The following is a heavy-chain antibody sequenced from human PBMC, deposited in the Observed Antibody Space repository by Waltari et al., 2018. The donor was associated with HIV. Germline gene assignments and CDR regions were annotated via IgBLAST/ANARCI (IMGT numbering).Heavy chain of an antibody. Sequence: QLQLQESGPGLVKPSETLSLTCTVSGGSISSSNYYWGRIRQPPGKGLECMGSIYYNGNTNYHPSLKSRVTMSVNTSKNQFSLRLSSVTAADTAFYYCARRGYDFVIFNYWGQGTLVTVSS. CDR3: ARRGYDFVIFNY. CDR1: GGSISSSNYY. CDR2: IYYNGNT. V-gene: IGHV4-39*01. J-gene: IGHJ4*02. D-gene: IGHD3-3*01.